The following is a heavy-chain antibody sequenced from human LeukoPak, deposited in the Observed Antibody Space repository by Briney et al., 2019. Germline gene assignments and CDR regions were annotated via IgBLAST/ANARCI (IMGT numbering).Heavy chain of an antibody. CDR1: GFTFSTYA. J-gene: IGHJ4*02. CDR3: ASHTYRGNDKYYFDY. D-gene: IGHD1-1*01. Sequence: GGSLRLSCAASGFTFSTYAMSWVRQAPGKGLEWVSAISNSGDSTSYADSVKGRFTVSRDNSKSTLFLQINSLRAEDTAVYYCASHTYRGNDKYYFDYWGQGTLVTVSS. V-gene: IGHV3-23*01. CDR2: ISNSGDST.